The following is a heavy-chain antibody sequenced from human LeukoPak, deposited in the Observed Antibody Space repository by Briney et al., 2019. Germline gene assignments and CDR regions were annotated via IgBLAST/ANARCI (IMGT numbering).Heavy chain of an antibody. CDR2: INDGGSGK. J-gene: IGHJ4*02. CDR3: ARAVTSTEGY. D-gene: IGHD4-17*01. Sequence: GSLRLSCAASGVVFSNYWMTWVRQAPGKGLEWVASINDGGSGKYYVDSVKGRFTISRDNAQKSLYLEMHSLRAEDTAVYYCARAVTSTEGYWGQGTLVTVSS. V-gene: IGHV3-7*03. CDR1: GVVFSNYW.